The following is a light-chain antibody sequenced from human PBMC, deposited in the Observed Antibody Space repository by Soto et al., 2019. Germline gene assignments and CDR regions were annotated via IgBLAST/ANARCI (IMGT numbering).Light chain of an antibody. CDR1: TSDVGAYNY. Sequence: QSALTQPASVSGSPGQSIAISCTGTTSDVGAYNYVSWYQQHPGKAPKLMIYQVSNRPSGVSNRFSGSKSGNTASLTISGLQAEDESDYYCSSSTRSTPYVFATGTKVTVL. CDR3: SSSTRSTPYV. V-gene: IGLV2-14*01. J-gene: IGLJ1*01. CDR2: QVS.